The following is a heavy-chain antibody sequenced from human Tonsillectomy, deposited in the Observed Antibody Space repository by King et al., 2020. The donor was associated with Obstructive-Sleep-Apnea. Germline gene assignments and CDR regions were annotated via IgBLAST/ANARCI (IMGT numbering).Heavy chain of an antibody. D-gene: IGHD3-22*01. Sequence: VQQVESGGDLVQPGGSLRLSCAASGFPFNLYSMNWVRQAPGKGLEWVSYISYSSSTIYYADSVKGRFTISRDNAKNSLYLQMNSLRVEDTAVYYCARDLYESGMDVWGQGTTVTVSS. V-gene: IGHV3-48*04. CDR3: ARDLYESGMDV. CDR2: ISYSSSTI. CDR1: GFPFNLYS. J-gene: IGHJ6*02.